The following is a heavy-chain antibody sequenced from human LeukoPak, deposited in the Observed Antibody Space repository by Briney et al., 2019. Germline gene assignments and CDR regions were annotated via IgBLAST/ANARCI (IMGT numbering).Heavy chain of an antibody. V-gene: IGHV1-69*06. J-gene: IGHJ6*03. D-gene: IGHD4-17*01. CDR3: ASRATNRRATVTTTRLGYMDV. CDR2: IIPIFGTA. Sequence: SVKVSCKASGGTFSSYAISWVRQAPGQGLEWMGGIIPIFGTANYAQKFQGRVTITADKSTSTAYMELSSLRSEDTAVYYCASRATNRRATVTTTRLGYMDVWGKGTTVTVSS. CDR1: GGTFSSYA.